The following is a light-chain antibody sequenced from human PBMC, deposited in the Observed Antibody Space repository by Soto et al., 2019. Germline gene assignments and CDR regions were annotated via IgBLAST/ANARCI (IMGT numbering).Light chain of an antibody. J-gene: IGKJ5*01. CDR1: QSVSSY. CDR3: QQRSNWPSIT. CDR2: DAS. Sequence: EIVLTQSPGTLSLSPGERATLSCRASQSVSSYLAWYQQKPGQAPRLLMYDASTRATGIPARFSGSGSGTDFTLTISSLDPEDSAVYYCQQRSNWPSITFGQGTRLEIX. V-gene: IGKV3-11*01.